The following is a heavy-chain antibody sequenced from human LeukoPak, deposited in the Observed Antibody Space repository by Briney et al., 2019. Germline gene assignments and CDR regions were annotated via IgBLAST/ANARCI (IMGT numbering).Heavy chain of an antibody. V-gene: IGHV3-21*01. Sequence: GGSLRLSCAASGFTFSSYSMNWVRQAPGKGPEWVSSISSSSSYIYYADSVKGRFTISRDNAKNTLYLQMNSLRVEDTAVYYCVRDLAYREDSWGQGTLVTVSS. J-gene: IGHJ4*02. CDR3: VRDLAYREDS. CDR1: GFTFSSYS. CDR2: ISSSSSYI.